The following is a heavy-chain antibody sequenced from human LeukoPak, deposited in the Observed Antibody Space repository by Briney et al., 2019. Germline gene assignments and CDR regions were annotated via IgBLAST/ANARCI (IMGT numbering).Heavy chain of an antibody. J-gene: IGHJ2*01. CDR1: GFTFNNYV. V-gene: IGHV3-23*01. CDR2: IKISGYA. D-gene: IGHD1-26*01. Sequence: PGGSLRLSCTASGFTFNNYVMSWVRQAPGKGLEWVSSIKISGYADYADSVKGRFTISRDNSKNTLFLHMNTLRAEDTAIYYCAKDRTVGASYWYFDLWGRGTLVTVSS. CDR3: AKDRTVGASYWYFDL.